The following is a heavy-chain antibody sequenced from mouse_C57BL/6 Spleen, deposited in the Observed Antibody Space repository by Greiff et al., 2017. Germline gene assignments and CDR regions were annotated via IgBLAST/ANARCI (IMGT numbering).Heavy chain of an antibody. V-gene: IGHV14-1*01. CDR1: GFNIKDYY. D-gene: IGHD1-1*01. CDR2: IDPEDGDT. CDR3: TVITTVVAPCYAMDY. Sequence: EVKLMESGAELVRPGASVKLSCTASGFNIKDYYMHWVKQRPEQGLEWIGRIDPEDGDTEYAPKFPGKATMTADTSSNTAYLQLSSLTSEDTSVYSCTVITTVVAPCYAMDYWGQGTSVTVSS. J-gene: IGHJ4*01.